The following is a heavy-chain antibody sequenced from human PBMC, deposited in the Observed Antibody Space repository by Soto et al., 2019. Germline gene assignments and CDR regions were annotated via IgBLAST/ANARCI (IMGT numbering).Heavy chain of an antibody. D-gene: IGHD5-18*01. V-gene: IGHV4-34*01. Sequence: XATLSLPCHVCGGCFSGYYWSWIRQPPGKGLQWIGEINHSGSTNYNPSLESRVTISVDTSKNQFSLKLSSVTAADTAVYHCACEAMANQFDYWGQGTLVTVSS. J-gene: IGHJ4*02. CDR3: ACEAMANQFDY. CDR1: GGCFSGYY. CDR2: INHSGST.